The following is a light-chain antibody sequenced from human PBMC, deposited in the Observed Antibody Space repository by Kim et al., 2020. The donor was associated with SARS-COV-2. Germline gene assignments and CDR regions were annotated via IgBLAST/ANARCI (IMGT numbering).Light chain of an antibody. CDR1: QSVASSY. V-gene: IGKV3-20*01. Sequence: SPGGRATLSCRASQSVASSYLAWYQQRPGQSPRLLIYGASSRATGTPDRFSGSGSGTDFTLTISRLEPEDFAVYYCKQYGGSPRTFGQGTKVDIK. J-gene: IGKJ1*01. CDR2: GAS. CDR3: KQYGGSPRT.